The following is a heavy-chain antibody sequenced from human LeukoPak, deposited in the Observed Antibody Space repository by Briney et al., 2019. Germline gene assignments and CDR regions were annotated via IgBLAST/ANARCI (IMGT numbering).Heavy chain of an antibody. Sequence: ASVKVSCKASGYTFNVYSIHWVRQAPGQGLEWMGWINPNSGGTKYAQNFQGRVTMARDTSVSTAYMELSSLRSDDTAVYYCARDHFFDSSGFSAYYFGMDVWGQGTTVTVSS. D-gene: IGHD3-22*01. CDR2: INPNSGGT. CDR1: GYTFNVYS. V-gene: IGHV1-2*02. CDR3: ARDHFFDSSGFSAYYFGMDV. J-gene: IGHJ6*02.